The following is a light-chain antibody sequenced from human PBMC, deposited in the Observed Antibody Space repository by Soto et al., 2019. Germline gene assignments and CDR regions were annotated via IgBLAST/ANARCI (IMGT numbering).Light chain of an antibody. CDR3: QSYDSSLSVFYV. V-gene: IGLV1-40*01. J-gene: IGLJ1*01. CDR1: GSNIGAGYD. Sequence: QSVLTQPPSVSGAPGQRVTISCPGSGSNIGAGYDVHWYQQLPGTAPKLLIYGNSNRPSGVPDRFSGSKSGTSASLAITGLQAEDEADYYCQSYDSSLSVFYVFGTGTKLTVL. CDR2: GNS.